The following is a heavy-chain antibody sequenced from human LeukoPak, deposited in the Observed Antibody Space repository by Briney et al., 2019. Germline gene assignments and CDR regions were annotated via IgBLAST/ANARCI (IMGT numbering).Heavy chain of an antibody. CDR2: IYYSGST. V-gene: IGHV4-59*01. D-gene: IGHD3-16*02. Sequence: SETLSLTCTVSGGSISSYYGSWIRQPPGKGLDWIGYIYYSGSTNYNPSLKSRVTISVDTSKNQFSLKLSSVTAADTAVYYCARGYDYVWGSYRQPLPYFDYWGQGTLVTVSS. J-gene: IGHJ4*02. CDR3: ARGYDYVWGSYRQPLPYFDY. CDR1: GGSISSYY.